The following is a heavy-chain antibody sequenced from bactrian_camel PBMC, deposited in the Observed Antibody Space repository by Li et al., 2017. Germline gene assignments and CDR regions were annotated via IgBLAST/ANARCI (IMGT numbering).Heavy chain of an antibody. CDR2: IRSDDVI. CDR3: VAERSSQICGNWFFRGEALI. V-gene: IGHV3S53*01. J-gene: IGHJ4*01. D-gene: IGHD2*01. Sequence: HVQLVESGGGSAQARGSLTLSCTASGSTYAMGWFRQPPGQEREGVPTIRSDDVIDYADSVKGRFTISFDGAKNTLFLQMNSLRPEATAMYYCVAERSSQICGNWFFRGEALIWGQGTQVTVS. CDR1: GSTYA.